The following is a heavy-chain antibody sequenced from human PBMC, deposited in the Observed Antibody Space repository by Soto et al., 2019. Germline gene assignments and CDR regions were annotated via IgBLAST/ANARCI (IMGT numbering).Heavy chain of an antibody. CDR2: ISYDGSNK. Sequence: QVQLVESGGGVVQPGRSLRLSCAASGFTFSSYGMHWVRQAPGKGLEWVAVISYDGSNKYYADSVKGRFTISRDNSKNTLYLQMNSLRAEDTAVYYCARASLDGFFDDFWSGSFDPWGQGTLVTVSS. CDR3: ARASLDGFFDDFWSGSFDP. V-gene: IGHV3-30*19. J-gene: IGHJ5*02. CDR1: GFTFSSYG. D-gene: IGHD3-3*01.